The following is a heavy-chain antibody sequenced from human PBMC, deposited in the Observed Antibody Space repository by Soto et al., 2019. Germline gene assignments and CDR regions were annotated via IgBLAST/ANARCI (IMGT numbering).Heavy chain of an antibody. CDR3: ANGLSVSYNFDY. V-gene: IGHV3-23*01. Sequence: EVQLLESGGGLVQPGGSLRLSCAASGFTFSNYAMTWFRQAPGKGLEWVSAISGSAGNTYYADSVKGRFTISRDNSRDTMYLQMNSLRVEDTAVYYCANGLSVSYNFDYWGQGTLVTVSS. CDR2: ISGSAGNT. CDR1: GFTFSNYA. D-gene: IGHD1-26*01. J-gene: IGHJ4*02.